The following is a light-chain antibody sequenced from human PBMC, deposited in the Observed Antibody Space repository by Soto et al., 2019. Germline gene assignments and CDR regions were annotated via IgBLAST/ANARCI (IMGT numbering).Light chain of an antibody. CDR3: ASWSDSLNAYV. CDR2: STN. V-gene: IGLV1-47*02. J-gene: IGLJ1*01. CDR1: NSNVGSNY. Sequence: HSVLTQPPSASGTPGQRVTISCSGSNSNVGSNYVYWYQQLPGTAPKLLIYSTNQRPSGVPDRFSGSKSGTSASLAISGLRSEDDADYYCASWSDSLNAYVFGAGTKLTVL.